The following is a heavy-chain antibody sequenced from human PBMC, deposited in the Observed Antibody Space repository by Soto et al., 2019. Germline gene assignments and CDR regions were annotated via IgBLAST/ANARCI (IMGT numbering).Heavy chain of an antibody. CDR2: ISPYSGYS. D-gene: IGHD2-2*01. CDR1: GYSFMKYG. J-gene: IGHJ4*02. CDR3: AREASVLIPAAQPSRFDS. V-gene: IGHV1-18*01. Sequence: ASVKVSCKGFGYSFMKYGINWVRQAPGQGLEWVGWISPYSGYSHSAQKFHGRLTLTTDTAASTAYMELRILRSADTALYYCAREASVLIPAAQPSRFDSWGQGTLVTVSS.